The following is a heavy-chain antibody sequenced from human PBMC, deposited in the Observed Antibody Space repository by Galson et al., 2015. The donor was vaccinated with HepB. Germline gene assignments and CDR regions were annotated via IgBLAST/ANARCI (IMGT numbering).Heavy chain of an antibody. V-gene: IGHV3-33*01. CDR2: IWYDGSNK. D-gene: IGHD2/OR15-2a*01. CDR1: GFTFSSYG. Sequence: SLRLSCAASGFTFSSYGMHWVRQAPGKGLEWVAVIWYDGSNKYYADSVKGRFTISRDNSKNTLYLQMNSLRAEDTAVYYCASTFTPVDPPDYWGQGTLVTVSS. J-gene: IGHJ4*02. CDR3: ASTFTPVDPPDY.